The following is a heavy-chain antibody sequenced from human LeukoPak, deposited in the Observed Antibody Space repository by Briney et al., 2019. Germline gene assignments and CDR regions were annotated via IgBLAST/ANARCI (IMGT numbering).Heavy chain of an antibody. CDR2: ISSSGSTI. V-gene: IGHV3-11*01. CDR1: GFTFSDYY. J-gene: IGHJ4*02. CDR3: ATALYDWNDVNY. D-gene: IGHD1-1*01. Sequence: GGSLRLSCAASGFTFSDYYMSWIRQAPGKGLEWVSYISSSGSTIYYADSVKGRFTISRDNAKNSLYLQMNSLKIEDTAVYYCATALYDWNDVNYWGQGTLVTVSS.